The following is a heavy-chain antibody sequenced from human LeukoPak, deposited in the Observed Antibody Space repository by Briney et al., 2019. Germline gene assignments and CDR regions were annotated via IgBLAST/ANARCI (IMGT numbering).Heavy chain of an antibody. V-gene: IGHV3-74*01. D-gene: IGHD3-10*01. CDR2: INGDGSDT. J-gene: IGHJ4*02. Sequence: GGSLRLSCAASGFSFKDSWMYWVRQAPGKGLVWVSHINGDGSDTNYVDSVKGRFTISRDNAKNTLYLQMNSLRAEDTAVYYCATDSYGSGSYYNPGGAHWGQGTLVTVSS. CDR1: GFSFKDSW. CDR3: ATDSYGSGSYYNPGGAH.